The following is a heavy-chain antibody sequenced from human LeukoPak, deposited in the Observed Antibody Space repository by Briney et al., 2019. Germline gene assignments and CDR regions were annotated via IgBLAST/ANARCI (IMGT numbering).Heavy chain of an antibody. CDR2: PYHRGTP. CDR1: GGAISSGDYF. CDR3: ARLVCTSANCYAPSHLDY. J-gene: IGHJ4*02. V-gene: IGHV4-30-4*01. D-gene: IGHD2-2*01. Sequence: PSESLSLISSVSGGAISSGDYFWCWFCWPPGIALEWIAYPYHRGTPFYKSSLKSRVITSVDTSKNQFSLKLSSMTAADKAVDYCARLVCTSANCYAPSHLDYWGQGILVTVSS.